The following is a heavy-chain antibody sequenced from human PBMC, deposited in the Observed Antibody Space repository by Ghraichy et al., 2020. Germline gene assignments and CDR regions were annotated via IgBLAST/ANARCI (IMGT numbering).Heavy chain of an antibody. Sequence: GGSLRLSCAASRFSFISYAMHWVRQAPGKGLEWVADVASDESWKFYADSVKGRFTISRDNSKSTLYLQMNSLRIEDTAVYYCAREIVGTAPDHWGQGTLVTVSS. CDR1: RFSFISYA. CDR3: AREIVGTAPDH. V-gene: IGHV3-30*04. D-gene: IGHD1-26*01. CDR2: VASDESWK. J-gene: IGHJ4*02.